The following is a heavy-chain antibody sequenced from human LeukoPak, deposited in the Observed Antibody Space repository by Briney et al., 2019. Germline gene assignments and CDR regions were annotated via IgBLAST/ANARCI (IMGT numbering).Heavy chain of an antibody. V-gene: IGHV1-18*01. D-gene: IGHD1-1*01. Sequence: ASVKVSCKASGYTFTSYGITWVRQAPGQGLEWMGWVSGYNGNTNYAQKFQGRVTMTTDTSTSTAYMELRSLKSDDTAVYYCAREATGTGAFDIWGQGTMVTVSS. CDR3: AREATGTGAFDI. CDR2: VSGYNGNT. CDR1: GYTFTSYG. J-gene: IGHJ3*02.